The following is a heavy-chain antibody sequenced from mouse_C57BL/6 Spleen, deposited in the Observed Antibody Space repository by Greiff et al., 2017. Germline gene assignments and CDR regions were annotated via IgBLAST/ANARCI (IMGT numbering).Heavy chain of an antibody. Sequence: EVKLQQSGGGLVKPGGSLKLSCAASGFTFTDYGIHWVRQAPEKGLEWVAYISSGSSTIYYTATVKGRFTIARDNAKNTLFLQMTSLRSEDTAMFYSARKYGSYFAMGYWGQGTSVTVSA. CDR2: ISSGSSTI. CDR3: ARKYGSYFAMGY. V-gene: IGHV5-17*01. D-gene: IGHD2-10*02. J-gene: IGHJ4*01. CDR1: GFTFTDYG.